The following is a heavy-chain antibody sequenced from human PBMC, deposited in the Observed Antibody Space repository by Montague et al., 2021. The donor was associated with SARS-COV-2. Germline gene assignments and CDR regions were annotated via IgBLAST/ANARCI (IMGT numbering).Heavy chain of an antibody. CDR2: IDWDDDK. V-gene: IGHV2-70*11. CDR1: GFSLSTSGMC. Sequence: PALGKPTQTLTLTCTFSGFSLSTSGMCVSWIRQPPGKALEWLARIDWDDDKYYSPSLKTRLTISKDTSKNQVVLTMTNMDPVDTATYYCAREYSSGVYFDYWGQGTLVTVSS. D-gene: IGHD6-19*01. J-gene: IGHJ4*02. CDR3: AREYSSGVYFDY.